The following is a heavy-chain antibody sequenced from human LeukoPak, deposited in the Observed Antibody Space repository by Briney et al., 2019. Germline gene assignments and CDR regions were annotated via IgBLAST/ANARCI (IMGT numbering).Heavy chain of an antibody. J-gene: IGHJ4*02. Sequence: GGSLRLSCAASGYTFTSYAMHWVRQAPGQRLEWMGWINAGNGNTKYSQKFQGRVTITRDTSASTAYMELSSLRSEDTAVYYCARPVMHSSGPFDYWGQGTLVTVSS. CDR1: GYTFTSYA. CDR3: ARPVMHSSGPFDY. V-gene: IGHV1-3*01. D-gene: IGHD6-19*01. CDR2: INAGNGNT.